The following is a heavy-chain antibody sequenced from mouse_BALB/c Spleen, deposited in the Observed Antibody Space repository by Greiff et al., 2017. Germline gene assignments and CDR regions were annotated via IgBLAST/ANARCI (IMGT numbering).Heavy chain of an antibody. CDR2: IWGDGST. J-gene: IGHJ3*01. D-gene: IGHD2-14*01. CDR3: ANYYRYDEGFAY. V-gene: IGHV2-6-7*01. Sequence: QVQLQQSGPGLVAPSQSLSITCTVSGFSLTGYGVNWVRQPPGKGLEWLGMIWGDGSTDYNSALKSRLSISKDNSKSQVFLKMNSLQTDDTAMYYCANYYRYDEGFAYWGQGTLVTVSA. CDR1: GFSLTGYG.